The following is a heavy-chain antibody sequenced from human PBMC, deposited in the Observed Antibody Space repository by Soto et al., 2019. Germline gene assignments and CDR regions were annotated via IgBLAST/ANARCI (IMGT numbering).Heavy chain of an antibody. Sequence: GGSLRLSCAASGFTFSSYGMHWVRQAPGKGLEWVAVISYDGSNKYYADSVKGRFTISRDNSKNTLYLQMNSLRAEDTAVYYCAKVAEQWLVRGHFDYWGQGTLVTVSS. CDR3: AKVAEQWLVRGHFDY. V-gene: IGHV3-30*18. J-gene: IGHJ4*02. CDR1: GFTFSSYG. D-gene: IGHD6-19*01. CDR2: ISYDGSNK.